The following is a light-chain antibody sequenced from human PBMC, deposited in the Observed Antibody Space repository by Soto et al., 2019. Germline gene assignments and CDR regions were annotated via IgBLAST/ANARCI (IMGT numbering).Light chain of an antibody. CDR2: DAS. CDR1: QSVSSY. CDR3: HQYNHWLTWT. J-gene: IGKJ1*01. Sequence: EIVLTQSPVTVSLSPGERATLSCRASQSVSSYLAWYQHKPGQAPRLLIYDASNRATGIPARFSGSGSGTEFTLTISSLQSEDFAVYYCHQYNHWLTWTFGQGTKVDIK. V-gene: IGKV3-11*01.